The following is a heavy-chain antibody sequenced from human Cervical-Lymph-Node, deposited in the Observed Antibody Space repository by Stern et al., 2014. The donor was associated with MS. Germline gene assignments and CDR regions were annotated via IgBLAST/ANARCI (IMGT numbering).Heavy chain of an antibody. CDR2: IKQDGSEK. Sequence: VQLVESGGGLVQPGGSLTLSCAASGFTFGSYWMSWVRQAPGKGLEWVANIKQDGSEKYYVDSVKGRFIISRDNAKNSLYLQMNSLRVEDTAVYYCTRGKTTSEYWGQGTLVTVSS. V-gene: IGHV3-7*01. CDR3: TRGKTTSEY. CDR1: GFTFGSYW. J-gene: IGHJ4*02. D-gene: IGHD1-1*01.